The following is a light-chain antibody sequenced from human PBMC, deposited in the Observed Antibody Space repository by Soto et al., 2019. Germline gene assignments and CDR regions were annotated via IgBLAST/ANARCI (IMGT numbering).Light chain of an antibody. V-gene: IGLV2-23*02. CDR2: EVN. J-gene: IGLJ1*01. CDR3: CSFAGTHYV. CDR1: SSDVGRYHL. Sequence: QSALTQPASLSGSPGQSITISCTGSSSDVGRYHLVSWYQQHPAKSPKVIIYEVNNRPSGVSDRFSGSKSGNTASLTISGLQTGDEAEYFCCSFAGTHYVFGIGTKVTVL.